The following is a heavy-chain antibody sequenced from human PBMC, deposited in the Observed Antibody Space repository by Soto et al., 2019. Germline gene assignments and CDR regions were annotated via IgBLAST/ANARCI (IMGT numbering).Heavy chain of an antibody. CDR1: GGSLSGYY. J-gene: IGHJ5*02. CDR3: ARGLSGLRYFDWLLGSWFDP. V-gene: IGHV4-34*01. D-gene: IGHD3-9*01. CDR2: INHSGST. Sequence: PSETLSLTCAVYGGSLSGYYWSWIRQPPGKGLEWIGEINHSGSTNYNPSLKSRVTISVDTSKNQFSLKLSSVTAADTAVYYCARGLSGLRYFDWLLGSWFDPWGQGTLVTVSS.